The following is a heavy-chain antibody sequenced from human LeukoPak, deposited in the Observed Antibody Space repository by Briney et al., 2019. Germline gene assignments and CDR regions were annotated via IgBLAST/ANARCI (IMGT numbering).Heavy chain of an antibody. D-gene: IGHD3-10*02. CDR2: ISGSGVSA. Sequence: GRSLRLSCAASGFVFYTYAINWVRQAPGKGLEWVSLISGSGVSADYSDSVRGRFSISRDNSKNTVYLQMNSLGGNDTAVYWCAKDLFGDWTALHVWGRGTVVTVSS. CDR3: AKDLFGDWTALHV. J-gene: IGHJ3*01. CDR1: GFVFYTYA. V-gene: IGHV3-23*01.